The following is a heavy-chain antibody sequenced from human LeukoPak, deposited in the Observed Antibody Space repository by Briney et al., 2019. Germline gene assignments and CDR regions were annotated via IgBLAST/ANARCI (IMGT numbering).Heavy chain of an antibody. CDR1: GFTFSTYG. Sequence: GRSLRLSCAASGFTFSTYGMHWVRQAPGKGLEWVAVISYDGSNKYYADSVKGRFTISRDNSKNTLYLQMNSLRAEDTAVYYCARAGALTAILNWGQGTLVTVSS. CDR3: ARAGALTAILN. J-gene: IGHJ4*02. D-gene: IGHD5-18*01. V-gene: IGHV3-30*03. CDR2: ISYDGSNK.